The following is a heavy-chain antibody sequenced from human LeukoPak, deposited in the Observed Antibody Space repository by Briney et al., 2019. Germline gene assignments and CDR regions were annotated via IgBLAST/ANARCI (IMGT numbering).Heavy chain of an antibody. Sequence: SETLSLTCAVYGGSFSGYYWSWIRQPPGKGLEWIGEINHSGSTNYNPSLKSRVTISVDTSKNQFSLKLSSVTAADTAVYYCARFGKRQRGVYGGQGTLVTVSS. CDR2: INHSGST. CDR1: GGSFSGYY. CDR3: ARFGKRQRGVY. V-gene: IGHV4-34*01. D-gene: IGHD6-25*01. J-gene: IGHJ4*02.